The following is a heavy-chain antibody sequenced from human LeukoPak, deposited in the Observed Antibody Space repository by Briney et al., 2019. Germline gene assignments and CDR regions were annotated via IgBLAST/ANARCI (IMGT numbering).Heavy chain of an antibody. J-gene: IGHJ3*02. CDR2: INPNSGGT. V-gene: IGHV1-2*02. Sequence: ASVKVSCKASGYTFTGYYMHWVRQAPGQGLEWMGWINPNSGGTNYAQKFQGRVTMTRDTSISTAYMELSRLRSDDTAVYYCARESLEYSSSSDAFDIWGQGTMVTVSS. CDR3: ARESLEYSSSSDAFDI. D-gene: IGHD6-6*01. CDR1: GYTFTGYY.